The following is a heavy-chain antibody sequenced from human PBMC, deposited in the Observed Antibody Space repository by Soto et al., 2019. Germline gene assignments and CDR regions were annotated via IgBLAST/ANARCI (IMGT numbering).Heavy chain of an antibody. Sequence: GGSLRLSCAASGFTFSSCSMNWVRQAPGKGLEWVSYISSSSSTIYYADSVKGRFTISRDNAKNSLYLQMHSLRDGDTAVYYCARVKVVTATDFWGQGTLVTVSS. J-gene: IGHJ4*02. CDR1: GFTFSSCS. CDR3: ARVKVVTATDF. V-gene: IGHV3-48*02. D-gene: IGHD2-21*02. CDR2: ISSSSSTI.